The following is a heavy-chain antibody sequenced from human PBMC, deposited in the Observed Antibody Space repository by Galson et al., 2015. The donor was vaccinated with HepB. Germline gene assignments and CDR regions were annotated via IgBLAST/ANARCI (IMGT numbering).Heavy chain of an antibody. CDR1: GFTFNSYA. D-gene: IGHD5-12*01. Sequence: SLRLSCAASGFTFNSYAMHWVRQAPGKGLQWVAVITYDGTNKFYARSVKGRFTISRDNSRNTLCLHMNSLRPEDTALYYCVKGGGYSAIRGRGGFDSWGQGALVTVSS. V-gene: IGHV3-30*04. CDR3: VKGGGYSAIRGRGGFDS. J-gene: IGHJ4*02. CDR2: ITYDGTNK.